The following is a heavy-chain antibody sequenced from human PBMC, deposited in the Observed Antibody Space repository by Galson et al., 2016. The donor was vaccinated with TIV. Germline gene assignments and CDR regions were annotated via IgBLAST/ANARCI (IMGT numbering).Heavy chain of an antibody. CDR3: ARDRITYTLRGAFNL. D-gene: IGHD3-10*01. Sequence: SLRLSCAASGFTFSSYWMSWVRQAPGKGLEWVSVINVSGDRTYYADSVKGRFTVSRDNSKNTLYLQMNNLRAEDTGIYYCARDRITYTLRGAFNLWGQGTWVTVSS. J-gene: IGHJ3*01. V-gene: IGHV3-23*01. CDR1: GFTFSSYW. CDR2: INVSGDRT.